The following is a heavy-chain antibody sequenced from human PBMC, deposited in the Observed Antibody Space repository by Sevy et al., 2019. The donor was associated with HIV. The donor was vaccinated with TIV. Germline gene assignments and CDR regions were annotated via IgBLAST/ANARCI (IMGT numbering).Heavy chain of an antibody. V-gene: IGHV4-61*01. D-gene: IGHD3-10*01. J-gene: IGHJ4*02. CDR3: ASGGYYGLGSYNS. Sequence: SETLSLTCTVSGGSVSSGRYYWSWIRQSPGKGLEWIGYIYYSGRANQNPSLKSRVTISLDTSKNQVSLRLRSVTAADAAVYYCASGGYYGLGSYNSWGQGTLVTVSS. CDR2: IYYSGRA. CDR1: GGSVSSGRYY.